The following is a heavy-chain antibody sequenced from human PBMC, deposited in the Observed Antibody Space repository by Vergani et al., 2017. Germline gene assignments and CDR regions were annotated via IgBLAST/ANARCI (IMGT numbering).Heavy chain of an antibody. J-gene: IGHJ6*01. V-gene: IGHV7-4-1*02. CDR2: INTNTGNP. Sequence: QVQLVQSGSELKKPGASVKVSCNASGYTFTTYAMNWVRQAPGQGLEWMGWINTNTGNPTYAQGFTGRFVFSLDTSVSTAYLQITRLKAEDTAVYYCARESGYYDSSGYYYHLYGMDVWGQGTTVTVSS. D-gene: IGHD3-22*01. CDR1: GYTFTTYA. CDR3: ARESGYYDSSGYYYHLYGMDV.